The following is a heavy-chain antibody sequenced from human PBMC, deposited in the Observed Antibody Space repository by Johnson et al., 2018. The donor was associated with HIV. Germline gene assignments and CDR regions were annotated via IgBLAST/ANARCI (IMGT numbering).Heavy chain of an antibody. CDR1: GFTFSSYG. CDR2: IRYDGSNK. V-gene: IGHV3-30*02. J-gene: IGHJ3*02. D-gene: IGHD1-1*01. CDR3: AKATTGSDAFDI. Sequence: QVQLVESGGGVVQPGGSLRLSCAASGFTFSSYGMHWVRQAPGKGLEWVAFIRYDGSNKYYADSVKGRFTISRDNSKDTLYLQMNSLRAEDTAVYYCAKATTGSDAFDIWGQGTMVTVSS.